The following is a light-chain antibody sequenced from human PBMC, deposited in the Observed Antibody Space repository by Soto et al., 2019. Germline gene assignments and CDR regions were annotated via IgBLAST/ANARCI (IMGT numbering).Light chain of an antibody. CDR2: QDD. CDR1: SGGIANNY. J-gene: IGLJ2*01. Sequence: NFMLTQPHSVSESPGKTVTISCTRSSGGIANNYVQWYQQRPGSAPSTVIFQDDQIPSGVPHRFSGSIDSSSNSASLTISGLQTEDEADYYCQSFDSTNHVVFGGGTKVTVL. V-gene: IGLV6-57*04. CDR3: QSFDSTNHVV.